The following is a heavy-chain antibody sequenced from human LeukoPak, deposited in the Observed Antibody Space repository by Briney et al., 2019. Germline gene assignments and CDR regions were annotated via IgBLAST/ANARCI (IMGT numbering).Heavy chain of an antibody. J-gene: IGHJ4*02. Sequence: SETLSLTCAVYGGSCSGYYWSWIRQPPGKGLEWIGEINHSGSTNYNPSLKSRVTISVDTSKNQFSQKLSSVTAADTAVYYCARASYYYGSGSFDYWGQGTLVTVSS. V-gene: IGHV4-34*01. CDR1: GGSCSGYY. CDR2: INHSGST. CDR3: ARASYYYGSGSFDY. D-gene: IGHD3-10*01.